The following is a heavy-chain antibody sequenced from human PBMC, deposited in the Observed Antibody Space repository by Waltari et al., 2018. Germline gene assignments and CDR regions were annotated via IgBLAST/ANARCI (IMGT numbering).Heavy chain of an antibody. V-gene: IGHV5-10-1*03. CDR1: GYSFTDYW. CDR2: IDPNASSN. Sequence: DVQLVQSGTEVKKPGESLTISCKGSGYSFTDYWIIWVRHKPWKGLEWMGRIDPNASSNTYSPSFQGNVTMSTDKSTKTAYLQWSSLQASDTAIYYCARRDYSGYDETFDHWGQGTQVTVSS. J-gene: IGHJ4*02. CDR3: ARRDYSGYDETFDH. D-gene: IGHD5-12*01.